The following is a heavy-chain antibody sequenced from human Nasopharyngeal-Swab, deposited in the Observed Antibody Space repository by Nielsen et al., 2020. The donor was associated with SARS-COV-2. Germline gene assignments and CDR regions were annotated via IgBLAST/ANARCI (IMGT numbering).Heavy chain of an antibody. CDR1: GGSISSSTYY. J-gene: IGHJ4*02. CDR3: ATLSSSWYEYYFDY. Sequence: GSLRLSCTVPGGSISSSTYYWASIRQPPGKGLEWIGSIYYGGSTYYNPSIKSRVTISVDTSKNQFSLRLSSVTAADTAVYYCATLSSSWYEYYFDYWGQGTLVTVSS. D-gene: IGHD6-13*01. CDR2: IYYGGST. V-gene: IGHV4-39*01.